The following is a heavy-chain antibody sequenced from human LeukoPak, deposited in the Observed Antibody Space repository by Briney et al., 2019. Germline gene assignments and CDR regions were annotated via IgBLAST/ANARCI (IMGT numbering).Heavy chain of an antibody. V-gene: IGHV1-24*01. CDR2: FDPEDGET. CDR1: GYTLTELS. CDR3: ATVGIPHYCSSTSCHTKNWFDP. D-gene: IGHD2-2*02. J-gene: IGHJ5*02. Sequence: ASVKVSCKVPGYTLTELSMHWVRQAPGKGLEWMGGFDPEDGETIYAQKFQGRVTMTEDTSTDTAYMELSSLRSEDTAVYYCATVGIPHYCSSTSCHTKNWFDPWGQGTLVTVSS.